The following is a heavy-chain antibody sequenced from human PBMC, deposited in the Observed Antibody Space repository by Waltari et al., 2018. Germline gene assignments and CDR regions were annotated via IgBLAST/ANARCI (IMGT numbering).Heavy chain of an antibody. CDR1: GFPFSSYA. J-gene: IGHJ6*02. Sequence: EVQLLESGGGLVQPGGSLRLSCAALGFPFSSYAMSGVRQAPGKGLAWVSAISGSGGSTYYADSVKGRFTISRDNSKNTLYLQMNSLRAEDTAVYYCAKDGTDGMVATYDYYYGMDVWGQGTTVTVSS. CDR3: AKDGTDGMVATYDYYYGMDV. V-gene: IGHV3-23*01. CDR2: ISGSGGST. D-gene: IGHD1-1*01.